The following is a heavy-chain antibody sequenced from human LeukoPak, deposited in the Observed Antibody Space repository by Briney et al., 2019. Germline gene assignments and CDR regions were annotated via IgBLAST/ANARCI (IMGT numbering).Heavy chain of an antibody. CDR2: NSYSGHT. Sequence: SETLSLTCTVSGGSISSYYWSWIRQPPGKGLEWIGYNSYSGHTNYNPSLKSRVTISVDTSKNHFSLNLGSVTAADTALYYCARVGNGNFDYWGQGTLVTVSS. J-gene: IGHJ4*02. V-gene: IGHV4-59*01. D-gene: IGHD7-27*01. CDR1: GGSISSYY. CDR3: ARVGNGNFDY.